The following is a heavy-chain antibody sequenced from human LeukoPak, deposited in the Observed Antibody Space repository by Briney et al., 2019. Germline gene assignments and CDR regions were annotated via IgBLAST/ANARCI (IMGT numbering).Heavy chain of an antibody. J-gene: IGHJ4*02. V-gene: IGHV4-59*01. D-gene: IGHD3-22*01. CDR2: IFDSGNT. CDR3: ARGPSRFDSAGH. Sequence: SETLSLTCTVSGGSMNTYYWSWIRQPPGKGLEWIGYIFDSGNTAYNPSLKSRVSISLDMSKTQFSLSLTSVTAADTAVYYCARGPSRFDSAGHWGQGTLLTVST. CDR1: GGSMNTYY.